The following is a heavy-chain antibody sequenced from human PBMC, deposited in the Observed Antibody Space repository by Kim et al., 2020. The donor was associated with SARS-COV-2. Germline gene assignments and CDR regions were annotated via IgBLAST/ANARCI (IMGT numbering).Heavy chain of an antibody. CDR2: ISYDGSNK. CDR1: GFTFSSYA. V-gene: IGHV3-30*04. J-gene: IGHJ6*02. Sequence: GGSLRLSCAASGFTFSSYAMHWVRQAPGKGLEWVAVISYDGSNKYYADSVKGRFTISRDNSKNTLYLQMNSLRAEDTAVYYCARDGKPPVITMVRGVIQTHYGIDVWGQGTTVTVSS. D-gene: IGHD3-10*01. CDR3: ARDGKPPVITMVRGVIQTHYGIDV.